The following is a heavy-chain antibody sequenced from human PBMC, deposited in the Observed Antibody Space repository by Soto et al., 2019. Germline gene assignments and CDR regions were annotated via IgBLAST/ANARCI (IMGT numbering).Heavy chain of an antibody. Sequence: EVQLLESGGGLVQPGGSLRLSCAASGFTFSSYAMSWVRQAPGKGLEWVSAISGSGGSTYYADSVKGRFTISRDNSKNSLYLQMNRVGADDTAVYYCANAVSDFWSGYYAASYYYYYGMDVWGQGTTVTVSS. CDR2: ISGSGGST. CDR1: GFTFSSYA. J-gene: IGHJ6*02. V-gene: IGHV3-23*01. D-gene: IGHD3-3*01. CDR3: ANAVSDFWSGYYAASYYYYYGMDV.